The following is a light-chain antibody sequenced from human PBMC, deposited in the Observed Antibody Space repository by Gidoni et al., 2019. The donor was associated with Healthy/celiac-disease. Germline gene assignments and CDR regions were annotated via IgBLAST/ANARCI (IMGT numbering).Light chain of an antibody. V-gene: IGKV3-15*01. CDR2: GAS. J-gene: IGKJ4*01. Sequence: EIVMTQSPATLSVSPGERATPSCRANQSVSSNLAWYQQKPGQAPRLLIYGASTRATCIPARFSGSGSETEFTLTISSLQSEDFAVYYCQQYNNWPPELTFGGGTKVEIK. CDR3: QQYNNWPPELT. CDR1: QSVSSN.